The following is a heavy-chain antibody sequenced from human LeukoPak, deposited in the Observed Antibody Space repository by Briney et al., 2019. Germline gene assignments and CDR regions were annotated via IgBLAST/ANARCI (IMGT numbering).Heavy chain of an antibody. Sequence: GGSLRLSCAASGFTFSSYRMNWVRQAPGKGLEWVSSISSSSSYRYYADSVKGRVTISRDNANNSLDLQMTSLRAEDTAVYYCARVQEMATIWGAYYRMDVWGQRPTVPVSS. CDR1: GFTFSSYR. CDR2: ISSSSSYR. D-gene: IGHD5-24*01. J-gene: IGHJ6*02. V-gene: IGHV3-21*01. CDR3: ARVQEMATIWGAYYRMDV.